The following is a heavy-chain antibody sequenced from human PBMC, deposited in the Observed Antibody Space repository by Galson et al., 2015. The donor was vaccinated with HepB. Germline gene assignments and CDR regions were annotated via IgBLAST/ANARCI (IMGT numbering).Heavy chain of an antibody. D-gene: IGHD4/OR15-4a*01. CDR2: ISYDGSNK. J-gene: IGHJ4*02. CDR1: GFTFSSYP. CDR3: AREHDYGATGGGKYFDY. V-gene: IGHV3-30*04. Sequence: SLRLSCAASGFTFSSYPMHWVRQAPGKGLEWVAVISYDGSNKYYTDSVKGRFTIFRDHSKNTLYLQMNSLRADDTAMYYCAREHDYGATGGGKYFDYWGQGTLVTVSS.